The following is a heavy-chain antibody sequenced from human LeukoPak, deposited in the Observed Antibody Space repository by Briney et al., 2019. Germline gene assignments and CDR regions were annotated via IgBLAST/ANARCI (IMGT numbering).Heavy chain of an antibody. CDR2: ISGSGGST. CDR1: GFTFSSHG. D-gene: IGHD4-17*01. J-gene: IGHJ4*02. CDR3: AKLGVTTPTFDY. Sequence: QTGGSLRLSCAASGFTFSSHGMSWVRQAPGKGLEWVSAISGSGGSTYYADSVKGRFTISRDNSKNTLYLQMNSLRAEDTAVYYCAKLGVTTPTFDYWGQGTLVTVSS. V-gene: IGHV3-23*01.